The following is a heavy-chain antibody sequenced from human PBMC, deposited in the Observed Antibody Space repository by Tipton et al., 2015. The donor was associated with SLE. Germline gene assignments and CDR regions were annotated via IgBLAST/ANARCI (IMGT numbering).Heavy chain of an antibody. CDR1: FGSINNYY. CDR3: TRGSGLGYSSGWSFDY. V-gene: IGHV4-59*12. Sequence: TLSLTCSVSFGSINNYYWSWIRQPPGKGLEWIGYMYYSGSTFYSPSLQSRATISLDPSRNQFSLRLYSVTAADTALYYCTRGSGLGYSSGWSFDYWGQGTLVTVSS. D-gene: IGHD6-19*01. J-gene: IGHJ4*02. CDR2: MYYSGST.